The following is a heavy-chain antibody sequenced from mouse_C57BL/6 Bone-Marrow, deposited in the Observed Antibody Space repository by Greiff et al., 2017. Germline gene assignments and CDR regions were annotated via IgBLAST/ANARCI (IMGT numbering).Heavy chain of an antibody. J-gene: IGHJ2*01. CDR1: GYTFTSYW. D-gene: IGHD1-1*01. CDR3: ARREIYYYGYYFDY. Sequence: QVQLQQPGAELVKPGASVKLSCKASGYTFTSYWMQWVKQRPGQGLEWIGEIDPSDSYTNYNQKFKGKATLTVDTSSSTDYMQLSGLTSEDSAVYDCARREIYYYGYYFDYWGQGTTLTVSS. V-gene: IGHV1-50*01. CDR2: IDPSDSYT.